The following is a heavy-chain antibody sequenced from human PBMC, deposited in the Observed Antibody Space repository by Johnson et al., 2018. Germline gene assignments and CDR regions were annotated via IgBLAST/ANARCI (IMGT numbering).Heavy chain of an antibody. J-gene: IGHJ1*01. D-gene: IGHD6-19*01. CDR1: GFIFDDYA. V-gene: IGHV3-9*01. CDR3: AKDDTSGWYRYFQH. Sequence: VQLVESGGGLVQPGRSLRLSCAASGFIFDDYAMHWVRQAPGKGLEWVSGISWNSGKIEYADSVKGRSTISRDNAKNSLYLQMNSLRTEDTALYYCAKDDTSGWYRYFQHWDQGTLVTVSS. CDR2: ISWNSGKI.